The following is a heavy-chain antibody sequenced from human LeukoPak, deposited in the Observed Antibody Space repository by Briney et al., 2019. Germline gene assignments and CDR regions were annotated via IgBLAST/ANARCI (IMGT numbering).Heavy chain of an antibody. J-gene: IGHJ4*02. CDR1: GFTFSSYE. CDR2: IGSSGATI. Sequence: PGGSLRLSCAASGFTFSSYEMNWVRQAPGKGLEWVSFIGSSGATIYYADSVKGRFTISRDNAKNSLYLQMNSLRAEDTAVYYCARAFPLDYWGQGTLVTVSS. V-gene: IGHV3-48*03. CDR3: ARAFPLDY. D-gene: IGHD2/OR15-2a*01.